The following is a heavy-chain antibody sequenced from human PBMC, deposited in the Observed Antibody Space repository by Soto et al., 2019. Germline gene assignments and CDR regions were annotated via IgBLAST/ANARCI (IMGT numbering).Heavy chain of an antibody. D-gene: IGHD3-3*01. CDR1: GFTFSSYG. Sequence: GGSLRLSCAASGFTFSSYGMHWVRQAPGKGLEWVAVIWYDGSNKYYADSVKGRFTISRDNSKNTLYLQMNSLRAEDTAVYYCARDLDSSDYYDFWSGYSGNFDYWGQGTLVTVSS. CDR3: ARDLDSSDYYDFWSGYSGNFDY. V-gene: IGHV3-33*01. J-gene: IGHJ4*02. CDR2: IWYDGSNK.